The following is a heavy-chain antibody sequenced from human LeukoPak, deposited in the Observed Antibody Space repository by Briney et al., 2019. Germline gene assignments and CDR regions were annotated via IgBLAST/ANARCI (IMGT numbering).Heavy chain of an antibody. CDR2: ISRIFGTA. Sequence: SVKVSCKASGGTFSSYAISWVRPAPGQGLEWMGGISRIFGTANYAQKFKGRVTITAAESTSTTYMELSSLRSEDTAVYYCARESGYGGNSGSGYWGQGTLVTASS. CDR3: ARESGYGGNSGSGY. V-gene: IGHV1-69*13. D-gene: IGHD4-23*01. J-gene: IGHJ4*02. CDR1: GGTFSSYA.